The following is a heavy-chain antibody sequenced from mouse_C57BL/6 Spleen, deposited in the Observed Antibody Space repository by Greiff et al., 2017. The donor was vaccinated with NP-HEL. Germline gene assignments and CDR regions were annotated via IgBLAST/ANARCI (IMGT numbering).Heavy chain of an antibody. CDR3: ARKKVYDGYTFDY. CDR2: ISSGSSTI. V-gene: IGHV5-17*01. D-gene: IGHD2-3*01. Sequence: VQLKESGGGLVKPGGSLKLSCVASGFTFSDYGMHWVRQAPEKGLEWVAYISSGSSTIYYADTVKGRFTISRDNAKNTLFLQMTSLRSEDTAMYYCARKKVYDGYTFDYWGQGTTLTVSS. CDR1: GFTFSDYG. J-gene: IGHJ2*01.